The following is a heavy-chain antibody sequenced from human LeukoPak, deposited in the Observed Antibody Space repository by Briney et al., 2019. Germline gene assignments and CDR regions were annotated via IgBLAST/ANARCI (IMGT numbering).Heavy chain of an antibody. CDR3: ARMGPLPAAVGGYFDY. Sequence: GGSLRLSCAASGFTFSSYGMHWVRQAPGKGLEWVAFIRYDGSNKYYADSVKGRFTISRDNSKNTLYLQMNSLRAEDTAVYYCARMGPLPAAVGGYFDYWGQGTLVTVSS. CDR1: GFTFSSYG. V-gene: IGHV3-30*02. CDR2: IRYDGSNK. J-gene: IGHJ4*02. D-gene: IGHD2-2*01.